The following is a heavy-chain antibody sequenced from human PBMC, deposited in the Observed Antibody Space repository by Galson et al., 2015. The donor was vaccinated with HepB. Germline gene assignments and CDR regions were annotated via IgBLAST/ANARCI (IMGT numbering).Heavy chain of an antibody. CDR2: ISPFNGHT. CDR3: ARPGGNHLDYACDI. Sequence: SVKVSCKASGYTFTSYGVLWVRQAPGQGLEWMGWISPFNGHTNYAQKVQGRVTMTTDTPTSTAYMELRSLRSDDTAIYYCARPGGNHLDYACDIRGQGTMVTVSS. V-gene: IGHV1-18*01. D-gene: IGHD1-14*01. J-gene: IGHJ3*02. CDR1: GYTFTSYG.